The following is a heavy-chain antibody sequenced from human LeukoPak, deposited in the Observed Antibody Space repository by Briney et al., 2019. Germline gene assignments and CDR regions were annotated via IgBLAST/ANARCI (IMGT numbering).Heavy chain of an antibody. D-gene: IGHD1-26*01. CDR2: IYTSGST. CDR3: ARGIGGDRSLYWYFDL. J-gene: IGHJ2*01. Sequence: SETLSLTCTVSGGSLSSYYWSWIRQPAGEGLEWIGRIYTSGSTNYNPPLQSRVTMSVDTSKNQFSLKLSSVTAADTAVYYCARGIGGDRSLYWYFDLWGRGTLVTVSS. V-gene: IGHV4-4*07. CDR1: GGSLSSYY.